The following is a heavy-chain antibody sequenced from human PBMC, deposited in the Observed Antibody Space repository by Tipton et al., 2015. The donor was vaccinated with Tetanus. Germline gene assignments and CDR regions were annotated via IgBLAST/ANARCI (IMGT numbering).Heavy chain of an antibody. V-gene: IGHV4-4*02. CDR3: ARGTGDY. CDR1: GGPVSSSNW. Sequence: PGLVKPSGTLSLTCDVSGGPVSSSNWWSWVRQAPGKGLEWIGEIYYSGSTNYNPSLKSRVTISVDTSKNQFSLKLSSVTAADTAVYYCARGTGDYWGQGTLVTVSS. CDR2: IYYSGST. D-gene: IGHD1-14*01. J-gene: IGHJ4*02.